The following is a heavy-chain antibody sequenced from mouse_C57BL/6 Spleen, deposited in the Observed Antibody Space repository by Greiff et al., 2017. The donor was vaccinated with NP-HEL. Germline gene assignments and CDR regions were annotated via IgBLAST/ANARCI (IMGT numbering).Heavy chain of an antibody. J-gene: IGHJ1*03. D-gene: IGHD1-1*01. CDR3: ASLITTVVATPWYFDV. CDR1: GFTFSDYG. V-gene: IGHV5-17*01. CDR2: ISSGSSTI. Sequence: EVHLVESGGGLVKPGGSLKLSCAASGFTFSDYGMHWVRQAPEKGLEWVAYISSGSSTIYYADTVKGRFTISRDNAKNTLFLQMTSLRSEDTAMYYCASLITTVVATPWYFDVWGTGTTVTVSS.